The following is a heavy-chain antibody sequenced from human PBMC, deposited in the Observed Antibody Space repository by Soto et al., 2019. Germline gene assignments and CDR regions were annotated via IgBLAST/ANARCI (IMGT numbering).Heavy chain of an antibody. D-gene: IGHD2-2*01. CDR3: ARGSTRGAYYYYGMDV. J-gene: IGHJ6*02. V-gene: IGHV4-34*01. CDR1: GGSFSGYY. Sequence: QVQLQQWGAGLLKPSETLSLTCAVYGGSFSGYYWRWIRQPPGKGLEWIGEINHSGSTNYNPSLKSRVTISVDTSKNQFSLKLSSVTAADTAVYYCARGSTRGAYYYYGMDVWGQGTTVTVSS. CDR2: INHSGST.